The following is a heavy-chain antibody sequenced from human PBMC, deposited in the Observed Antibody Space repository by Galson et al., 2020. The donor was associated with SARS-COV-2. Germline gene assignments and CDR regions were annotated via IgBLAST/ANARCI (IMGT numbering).Heavy chain of an antibody. J-gene: IGHJ4*02. CDR2: ISSSSSTI. V-gene: IGHV3-48*01. CDR1: GFAFSNYG. D-gene: IGHD1-7*01. Sequence: GGSLRLPCAASGFAFSNYGMNWVRQAPGKGLEWVSYISSSSSTIYYADSVKGRFTISRDYAKNSLFLQMTSLRAEDTAVYYCARDARGNYYFDSWGQGTLVTVSS. CDR3: ARDARGNYYFDS.